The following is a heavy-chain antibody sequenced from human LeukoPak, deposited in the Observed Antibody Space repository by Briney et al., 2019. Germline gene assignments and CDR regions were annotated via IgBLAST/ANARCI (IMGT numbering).Heavy chain of an antibody. Sequence: ASVKVSCKASGYTFTSYGISWVRQAPGQGLEWMGWISAYNGNTNYAQKLQGRVTMTTDTSTSTAYMELRSPRSDDTAVYYCARDPPRIAVAGTGTNDYWGQGTLDTVSS. V-gene: IGHV1-18*01. CDR2: ISAYNGNT. CDR1: GYTFTSYG. CDR3: ARDPPRIAVAGTGTNDY. D-gene: IGHD6-19*01. J-gene: IGHJ4*02.